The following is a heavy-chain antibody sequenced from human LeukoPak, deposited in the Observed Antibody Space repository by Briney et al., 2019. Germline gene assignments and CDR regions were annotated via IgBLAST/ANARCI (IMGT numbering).Heavy chain of an antibody. CDR2: IIPIFGTA. Sequence: EASVKVSCKASGGTFSSYAISWVRQAPGQGLEWMGGIIPIFGTANYAQKFQGRVTITTDESTSTAYMELSSLRSEDTAVYYCAGGDNGSGSYYYYYYMDVWGKGTTVTVSS. V-gene: IGHV1-69*05. D-gene: IGHD3-10*01. CDR3: AGGDNGSGSYYYYYYMDV. J-gene: IGHJ6*03. CDR1: GGTFSSYA.